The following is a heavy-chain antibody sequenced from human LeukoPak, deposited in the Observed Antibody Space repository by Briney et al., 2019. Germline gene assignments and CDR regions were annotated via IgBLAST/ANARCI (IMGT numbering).Heavy chain of an antibody. Sequence: PSETLSLTCTVSGGSISSYYWSWIRQPPGKGLEWIGYIYTSGSTNYNPSLKSRVTISVDTSKNQFSLKLSSVTAADTAVYYCARAYYCGGDCYHFDYWGQGTLVTVSS. CDR3: ARAYYCGGDCYHFDY. CDR2: IYTSGST. V-gene: IGHV4-4*09. J-gene: IGHJ4*02. D-gene: IGHD2-21*02. CDR1: GGSISSYY.